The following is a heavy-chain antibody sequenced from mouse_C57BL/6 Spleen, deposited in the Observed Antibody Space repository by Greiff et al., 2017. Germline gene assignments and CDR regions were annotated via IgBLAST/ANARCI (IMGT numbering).Heavy chain of an antibody. Sequence: QLQQSGPELVKPGASVKISCKASGYAFSSSWMNWVKQRPGKGLEWIGRIYPGDGDTNYTGKGKGRATLTAAKSSSTAYVQLSSLTSEDSAVYCCARAQTGAPFAYWGQGTLGTVSA. CDR2: IYPGDGDT. J-gene: IGHJ3*01. CDR3: ARAQTGAPFAY. CDR1: GYAFSSSW. D-gene: IGHD4-1*01. V-gene: IGHV1-82*01.